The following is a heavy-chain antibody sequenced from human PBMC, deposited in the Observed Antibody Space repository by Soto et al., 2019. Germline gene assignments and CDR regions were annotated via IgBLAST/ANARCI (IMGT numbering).Heavy chain of an antibody. CDR1: VYTFTGDL. V-gene: IGHV1-8*01. D-gene: IGHD2-8*01. J-gene: IGHJ6*02. CDR3: ARRGEFVLMVYAICDYYSGMEV. Sequence: TTSVYTFTGDLSSCLIHTKKQGLEWMGWMNPNSGNTGYAQKFQGRVTMTRNTSIRTAYMELSSLRSEDTAVYYCARRGEFVLMVYAICDYYSGMEVLGHGSTVTV. CDR2: MNPNSGNT.